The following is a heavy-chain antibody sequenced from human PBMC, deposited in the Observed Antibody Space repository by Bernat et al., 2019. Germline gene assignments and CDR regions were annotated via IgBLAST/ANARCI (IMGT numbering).Heavy chain of an antibody. D-gene: IGHD6-19*01. CDR1: GFTFSSYS. CDR3: ARTGLQWLVSHPFDY. CDR2: ISSSSSYI. J-gene: IGHJ4*02. V-gene: IGHV3-21*01. Sequence: EVQLVESGGGLVKPGGSLRLSCAASGFTFSSYSMNWVRQAPGKGLEWVSSISSSSSYIYYADSVKGRFTISRDNAKNSLYLQMNSLRAEDTAVYYCARTGLQWLVSHPFDYWGRGTLVTVSS.